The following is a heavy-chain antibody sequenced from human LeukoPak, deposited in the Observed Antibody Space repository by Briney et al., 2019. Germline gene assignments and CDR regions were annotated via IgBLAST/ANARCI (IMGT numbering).Heavy chain of an antibody. J-gene: IGHJ3*02. CDR3: ARVRGSRVVRGVMGAFDI. CDR2: INPNYGVT. Sequence: ASVKVSCKASGYTFTSHDISWVRQAPGQGLEWMGWINPNYGVTNYAQKFQGRVTMTRDTSISTAYMELSRLRSDDTAVHYCARVRGSRVVRGVMGAFDIWGQETMVTVSS. D-gene: IGHD3-10*01. V-gene: IGHV1-2*02. CDR1: GYTFTSHD.